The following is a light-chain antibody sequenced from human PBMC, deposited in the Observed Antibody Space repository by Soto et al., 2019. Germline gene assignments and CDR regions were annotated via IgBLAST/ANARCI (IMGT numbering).Light chain of an antibody. CDR2: DKS. Sequence: EIVLTQSPATLSLSPGERATLSCRASQSVSSYLAWFQQKPGQAPRLLIYDKSNRATGIPARFSGSGSGTDFTLTISSLEPEDFAAYYCQQRSNWLLTFGGGTKVEIK. V-gene: IGKV3-11*01. J-gene: IGKJ4*01. CDR3: QQRSNWLLT. CDR1: QSVSSY.